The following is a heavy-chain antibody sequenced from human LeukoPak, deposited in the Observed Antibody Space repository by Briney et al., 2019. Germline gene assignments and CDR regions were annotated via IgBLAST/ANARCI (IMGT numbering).Heavy chain of an antibody. J-gene: IGHJ4*02. D-gene: IGHD3-22*01. CDR1: GGSISSGGYS. V-gene: IGHV4-30-2*06. Sequence: SQTLSLTCAVSGGSISSGGYSWSWIRQSPGKGLEWIGYIYHSGSTYYNPSLKSRVTISVDRSKNQFSLKLSSVTAADTAVYYCARAGYYDSSGYYPHWGQGTLVTVSS. CDR2: IYHSGST. CDR3: ARAGYYDSSGYYPH.